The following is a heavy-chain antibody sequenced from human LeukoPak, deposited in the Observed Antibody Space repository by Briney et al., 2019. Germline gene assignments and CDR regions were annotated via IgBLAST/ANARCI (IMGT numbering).Heavy chain of an antibody. D-gene: IGHD2-2*01. V-gene: IGHV1-2*02. CDR1: GYTFTGYY. J-gene: IGHJ4*02. CDR3: ASGKPGCSSTSCYLWFDY. Sequence: EASVKVSCKASGYTFTGYYMHWVRQAPGQGLEWMGWINPNSGGTNYAQKFQGRVTMTRDTSISTAYMELSRLRSDDTAVYYCASGKPGCSSTSCYLWFDYWGQGTLVTVSS. CDR2: INPNSGGT.